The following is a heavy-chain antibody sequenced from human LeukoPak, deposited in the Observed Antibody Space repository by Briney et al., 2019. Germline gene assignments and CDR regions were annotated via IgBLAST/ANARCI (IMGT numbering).Heavy chain of an antibody. Sequence: PGGSLRLSCAASGFIFSSCWMTWVRQAPGKGLEWVANINQDESEKHYVDSVKGRFTISRDNAKNSLYLQMNSLRAEDTALYHCARAVLGATDWYFDLWGRGTLVTVSS. J-gene: IGHJ2*01. CDR1: GFIFSSCW. CDR3: ARAVLGATDWYFDL. D-gene: IGHD1-26*01. V-gene: IGHV3-7*03. CDR2: INQDESEK.